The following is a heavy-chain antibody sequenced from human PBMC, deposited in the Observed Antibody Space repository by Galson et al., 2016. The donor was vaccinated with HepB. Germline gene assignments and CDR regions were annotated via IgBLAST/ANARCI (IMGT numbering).Heavy chain of an antibody. D-gene: IGHD3-9*01. V-gene: IGHV3-9*01. CDR2: VSWNSDEV. J-gene: IGHJ6*04. Sequence: SLRLSCAVSGFAFDDYAMHWVRQAPGKGLEWVSGVSWNSDEVDYADSVRGRFTISRDNAKKSLYLQMSTLRPEDTASYYCAKDISSNIAPTYSDYHGMDVWGKGTTVTVSS. CDR3: AKDISSNIAPTYSDYHGMDV. CDR1: GFAFDDYA.